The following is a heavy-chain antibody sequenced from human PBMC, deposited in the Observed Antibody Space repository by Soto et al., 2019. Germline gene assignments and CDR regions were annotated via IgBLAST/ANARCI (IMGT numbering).Heavy chain of an antibody. CDR3: AKSRDAYNFYFYYGMDV. V-gene: IGHV1-69*13. J-gene: IGHJ6*02. Sequence: ASVKVSCKASGGTFSKYAISWVRQAPGQGLEWLGGIIPMFGTPNYAQKFQGRVTISADESTTTAYLELSSLRAEDTAVYYCAKSRDAYNFYFYYGMDVWGQGTTVTVSS. CDR1: GGTFSKYA. CDR2: IIPMFGTP. D-gene: IGHD2-2*01.